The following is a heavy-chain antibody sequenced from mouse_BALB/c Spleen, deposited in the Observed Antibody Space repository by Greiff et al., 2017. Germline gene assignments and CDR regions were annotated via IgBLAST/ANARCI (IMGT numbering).Heavy chain of an antibody. CDR1: GFTFSSYG. Sequence: EVQRVESGGDLVKPGGSLKLSCAASGFTFSSYGMSWVRQTPDKRLEWVATISSGGSYTYYPDSVKGRFTISRDNAKNTLYLQMSSLKSEDTAMYYCARQGRKEAMDYWGQGTSVTVSS. V-gene: IGHV5-6*01. J-gene: IGHJ4*01. CDR3: ARQGRKEAMDY. CDR2: ISSGGSYT.